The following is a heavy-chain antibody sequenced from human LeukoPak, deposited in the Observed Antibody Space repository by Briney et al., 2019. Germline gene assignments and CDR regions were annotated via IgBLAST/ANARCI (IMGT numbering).Heavy chain of an antibody. V-gene: IGHV1-69*05. D-gene: IGHD2-21*02. Sequence: SVKVSCKASGGTFSSYAISWVRHAPGQGLEWMGRIIPIFGTANYAQKFHGRVTITTDEATSTAYMELSSRRSEDTAVSYCARGVSDSNFDYWGEGTLVTVSS. CDR1: GGTFSSYA. J-gene: IGHJ4*02. CDR3: ARGVSDSNFDY. CDR2: IIPIFGTA.